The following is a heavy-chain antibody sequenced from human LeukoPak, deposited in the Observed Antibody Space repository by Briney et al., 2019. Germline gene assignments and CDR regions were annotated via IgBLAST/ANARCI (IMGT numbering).Heavy chain of an antibody. CDR1: GFRISSYW. D-gene: IGHD1-26*01. CDR2: IKQDVSEI. Sequence: PGGSLRPSCAASGFRISSYWMSWVRQAPGRGLEWVANIKQDVSEIYYVDSVKGRFTISRDSAKNSLYLQMNSLRVEDTGVYYCARYTGSYSAFDFWGQGTLVTVSS. V-gene: IGHV3-7*01. J-gene: IGHJ4*02. CDR3: ARYTGSYSAFDF.